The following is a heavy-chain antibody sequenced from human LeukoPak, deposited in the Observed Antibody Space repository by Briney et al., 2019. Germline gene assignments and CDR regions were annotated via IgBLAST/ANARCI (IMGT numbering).Heavy chain of an antibody. CDR1: GDSISSYY. CDR2: IYYSGST. CDR3: ARLYCSSTSCYSARNWFDP. D-gene: IGHD2-2*01. Sequence: SETLSLTCTVSGDSISSYYWSWIRQPPGKGLEWIGYIYYSGSTNYNPSLKSRVTISVDTSKNQFSLKLSSVTAADTAVYYCARLYCSSTSCYSARNWFDPWGQGTLVTVSS. J-gene: IGHJ5*02. V-gene: IGHV4-59*08.